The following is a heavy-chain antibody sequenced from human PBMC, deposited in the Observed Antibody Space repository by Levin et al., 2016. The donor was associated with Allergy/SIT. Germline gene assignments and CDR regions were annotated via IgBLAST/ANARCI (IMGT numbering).Heavy chain of an antibody. CDR1: GGSISSYY. CDR3: ARDGGSFKYYFDY. J-gene: IGHJ4*02. V-gene: IGHV4-59*13. CDR2: IYYSGST. D-gene: IGHD2-15*01. Sequence: GSLRLSCTVSGGSISSYYWSWIRQPPGKGLEWIGYIYYSGSTNYNPSLKSRVTISVDTSKNQFSLKLSSVTAADTAVYYCARDGGSFKYYFDYWGQGTLVTVSS.